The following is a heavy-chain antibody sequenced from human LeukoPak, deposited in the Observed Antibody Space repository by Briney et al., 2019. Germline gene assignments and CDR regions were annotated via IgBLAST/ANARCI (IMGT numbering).Heavy chain of an antibody. CDR1: GFTFSSYE. CDR2: ISRSGSTI. CDR3: ASGGAVDDLFQH. D-gene: IGHD3-16*01. Sequence: GGSLRLSCAASGFTFSSYEMNWVRQAPGKGLEWVSYISRSGSTIYYADSVKGRFTISRDNAKNSLYLQMNSLRAEDSAVYYCASGGAVDDLFQHWGQGTLVTVSS. V-gene: IGHV3-48*03. J-gene: IGHJ1*01.